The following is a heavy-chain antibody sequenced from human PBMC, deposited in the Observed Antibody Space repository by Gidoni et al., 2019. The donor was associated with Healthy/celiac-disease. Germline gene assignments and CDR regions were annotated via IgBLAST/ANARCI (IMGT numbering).Heavy chain of an antibody. CDR3: ARAYYDILTGYPGEDFDY. CDR2: IIPILGIA. Sequence: QVQLVQSGSELKKPGSSVKVPCKASGGTFSSYAISWVRQAPGQGLEWMGRIIPILGIANYAQKFQGRVTITADKSTSTAYMELSSLRSEDTAVYYCARAYYDILTGYPGEDFDYWGQGTLVTVSS. CDR1: GGTFSSYA. V-gene: IGHV1-69*04. D-gene: IGHD3-9*01. J-gene: IGHJ4*02.